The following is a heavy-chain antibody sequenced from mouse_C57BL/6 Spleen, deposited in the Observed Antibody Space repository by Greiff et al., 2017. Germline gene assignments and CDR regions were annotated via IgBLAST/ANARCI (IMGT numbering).Heavy chain of an antibody. CDR2: IDPSDSET. V-gene: IGHV1-52*01. Sequence: VQLQQPGAELVRPGSSVKLSCKASGYTFTSYWMHWVKQRPIQGLEWIGNIDPSDSETHYNQKFTDKATLTVDKSSSTAYMQLSSLTSEDSAVYYCATGGGSSSFDYWGQGTTLTVSS. CDR1: GYTFTSYW. D-gene: IGHD1-1*01. CDR3: ATGGGSSSFDY. J-gene: IGHJ2*01.